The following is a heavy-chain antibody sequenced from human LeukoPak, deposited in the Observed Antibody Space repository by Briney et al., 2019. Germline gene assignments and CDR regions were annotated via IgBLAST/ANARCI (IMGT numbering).Heavy chain of an antibody. V-gene: IGHV3-7*01. CDR2: ISRDESEK. D-gene: IGHD3-22*01. J-gene: IGHJ4*02. Sequence: GGSLRPSCAASGFNFGTYYKGWVRQAPGKVLESVAMISRDESEKYYVDSVKGRLTISRDNGMNSLYLQMRSLSGDDTDVYYCAWLVRESDYWGQGTLVTVST. CDR1: GFNFGTYY. CDR3: AWLVRESDY.